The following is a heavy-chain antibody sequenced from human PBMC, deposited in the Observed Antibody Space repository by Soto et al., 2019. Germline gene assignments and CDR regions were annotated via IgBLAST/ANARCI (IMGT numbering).Heavy chain of an antibody. CDR2: IYHSGST. CDR3: ARHPGYYDILTGYTTYLLDY. Sequence: PSETLSLTCAVSGGSISSSNWWSWVRQPPGKGLEWIGEIYHSGSTNYNPSLKSRVTISVDKSKNQFSLKLSSVTAADTAVYYCARHPGYYDILTGYTTYLLDYWGQGILVTVSS. V-gene: IGHV4-4*02. CDR1: GGSISSSNW. J-gene: IGHJ4*02. D-gene: IGHD3-9*01.